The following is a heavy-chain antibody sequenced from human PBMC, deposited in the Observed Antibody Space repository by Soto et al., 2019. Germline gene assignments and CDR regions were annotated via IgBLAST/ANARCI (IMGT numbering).Heavy chain of an antibody. J-gene: IGHJ6*02. V-gene: IGHV1-2*04. Sequence: ASVKVSCKASGYTFIGYYIHWVRQAPGQGLEWTGWINPSSGGTNYAQRFQGWVTMTRDRSISTAYMELSRLKSDDTAVYYCARVGGGLASLGYYGMDVWGQGTTVTVSS. CDR1: GYTFIGYY. CDR3: ARVGGGLASLGYYGMDV. CDR2: INPSSGGT. D-gene: IGHD3-10*01.